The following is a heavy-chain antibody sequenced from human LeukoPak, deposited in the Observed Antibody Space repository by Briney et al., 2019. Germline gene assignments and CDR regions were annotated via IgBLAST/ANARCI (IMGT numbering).Heavy chain of an antibody. CDR3: ARDYYGSGSYSGQ. CDR2: INPNSADT. V-gene: IGHV1-2*02. J-gene: IGHJ4*02. Sequence: ASVKVSCKASGYTFTDYYMHWLRQAPGQGLEWMGWINPNSADTNYAQNFQGRVTMTRDTSISTAYMELSRLRSDDTAVYYCARDYYGSGSYSGQWGQGTLVTVSS. D-gene: IGHD3-10*01. CDR1: GYTFTDYY.